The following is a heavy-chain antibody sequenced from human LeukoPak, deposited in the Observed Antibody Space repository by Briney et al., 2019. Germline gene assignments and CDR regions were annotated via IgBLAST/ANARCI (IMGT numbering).Heavy chain of an antibody. CDR3: AREGVPGALDY. CDR2: IKRDGSGT. Sequence: PGGSLRLSCAASGFTFSNYWMHWVRQVPGKGLVWVSRIKRDGSGTGYADSVKGRFTISRDNAKDTLYLQMNSLRGEDTAMYYCAREGVPGALDYWGQGTLVPVSS. D-gene: IGHD6-19*01. CDR1: GFTFSNYW. J-gene: IGHJ4*02. V-gene: IGHV3-74*01.